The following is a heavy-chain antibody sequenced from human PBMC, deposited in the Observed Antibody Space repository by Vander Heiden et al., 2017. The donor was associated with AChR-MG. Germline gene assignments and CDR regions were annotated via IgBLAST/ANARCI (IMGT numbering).Heavy chain of an antibody. CDR2: ISSGSTYI. D-gene: IGHD1-26*01. CDR3: ARGELGMDV. J-gene: IGHJ6*02. CDR1: GLTFGSCS. Sequence: EVQLVESGGGLVKPGGSARLSCTSSGLTFGSCSMNWVRQVPGKGREWFSTISSGSTYIYYADSVKGRFTISRDNAKNSLYLQMNSLRAEDTAVYYCARGELGMDVWGQGTTVIVSS. V-gene: IGHV3-21*01.